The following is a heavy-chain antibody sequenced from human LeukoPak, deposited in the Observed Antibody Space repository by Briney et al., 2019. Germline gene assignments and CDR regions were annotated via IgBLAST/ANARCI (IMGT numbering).Heavy chain of an antibody. D-gene: IGHD3-10*01. CDR2: MKQDGSEK. Sequence: GGSLRLSCAASEFTFSSYSMNWVRQAPGKGLEWVANMKQDGSEKYYVDSVKGRFTISRDNAKNSLYLQMNSLRAEDTAVYYCASPDYYGSGSYHYWGQGTLVTVSS. CDR1: EFTFSSYS. V-gene: IGHV3-7*01. CDR3: ASPDYYGSGSYHY. J-gene: IGHJ4*02.